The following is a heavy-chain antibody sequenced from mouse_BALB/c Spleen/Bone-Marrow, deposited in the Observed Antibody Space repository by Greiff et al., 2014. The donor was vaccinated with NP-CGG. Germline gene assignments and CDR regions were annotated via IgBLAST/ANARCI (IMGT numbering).Heavy chain of an antibody. J-gene: IGHJ4*01. Sequence: VHLVESGPGLVAPSQSLSITCTVSGFSLTNYGVHWVRQPPGKGLEWLGVIWADGSTNYNSALKSRLSISKDNSKSQVFFKMNSLQTDDTAMYYCARITTATGAMDYWGQGTSVTVSS. CDR2: IWADGST. D-gene: IGHD1-2*01. CDR3: ARITTATGAMDY. V-gene: IGHV2-9*02. CDR1: GFSLTNYG.